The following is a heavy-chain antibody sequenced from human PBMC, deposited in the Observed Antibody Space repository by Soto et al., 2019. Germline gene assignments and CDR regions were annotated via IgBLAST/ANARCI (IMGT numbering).Heavy chain of an antibody. CDR3: ARLPLHTYYDFWSGYYPGWFDP. D-gene: IGHD3-3*01. CDR1: GYTFTSYG. CDR2: ISAYNGNT. V-gene: IGHV1-18*04. J-gene: IGHJ5*02. Sequence: ASVKVSCKASGYTFTSYGISWVRQAPGQGLEWMGWISAYNGNTNYAQKLQGRVTMTTDTSTSTAYMELRSLRSDDTAVYYCARLPLHTYYDFWSGYYPGWFDPWGQ.